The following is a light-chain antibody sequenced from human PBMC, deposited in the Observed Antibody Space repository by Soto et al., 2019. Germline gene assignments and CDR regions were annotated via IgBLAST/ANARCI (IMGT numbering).Light chain of an antibody. J-gene: IGLJ2*01. CDR1: SSDVGGYNY. Sequence: QSALTQPPSASGSPGQSVTISCTGTSSDVGGYNYVSWYQQYPGKAPKLMIYEVSKRPSRVPDRFSGSKSGNTASLTVSGLQAEDEADYYCGSYGGSNNLVFGGGTKLTVL. CDR3: GSYGGSNNLV. CDR2: EVS. V-gene: IGLV2-8*01.